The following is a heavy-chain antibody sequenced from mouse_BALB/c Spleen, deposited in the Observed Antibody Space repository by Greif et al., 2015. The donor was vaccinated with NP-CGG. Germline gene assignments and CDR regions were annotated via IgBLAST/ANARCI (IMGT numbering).Heavy chain of an antibody. Sequence: EVKLMESGGGLVKPGGSLKLSCAASGFTFSSYAMSWVRQTPEKRLEWVATISSGGSYTYYPDSVKGRFTISRDNAKNTLYLQRSSLRSEDTAMYYCARRDYRYESLMDYWGQGTSVTVSS. V-gene: IGHV5-9-3*01. CDR3: ARRDYRYESLMDY. J-gene: IGHJ4*01. CDR1: GFTFSSYA. D-gene: IGHD2-14*01. CDR2: ISSGGSYT.